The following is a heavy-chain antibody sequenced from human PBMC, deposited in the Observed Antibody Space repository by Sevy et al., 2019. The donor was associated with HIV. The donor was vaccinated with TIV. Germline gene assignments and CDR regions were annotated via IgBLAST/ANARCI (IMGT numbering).Heavy chain of an antibody. CDR1: GFTFDDYT. J-gene: IGHJ6*02. D-gene: IGHD1-26*01. V-gene: IGHV3-49*04. Sequence: GGSLRLSCRASGFTFDDYTMSWVRQAPGKGLEWVAFIRSKAYGGTTEYAATVKGRFTISRDESKSVAYLQMNSLKTAATAVYYCTRVEGAADWGMDVWGQGTTVTVSS. CDR3: TRVEGAADWGMDV. CDR2: IRSKAYGGTT.